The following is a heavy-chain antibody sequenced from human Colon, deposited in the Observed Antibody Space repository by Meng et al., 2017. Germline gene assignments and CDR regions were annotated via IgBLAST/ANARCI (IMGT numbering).Heavy chain of an antibody. CDR1: GFTVSSNY. V-gene: IGHV3-53*01. CDR2: IYSGGST. CDR3: ARDIAVAGTSFNDY. Sequence: VRVVEFGGGLIQPGGSRRLSCAASGFTVSSNYMSWVRQAPGKGLEWVSVIYSGGSTYYADSVKGRFTISRDNSKNTLYLQMNSLRAEDTAVYYCARDIAVAGTSFNDYWGQGTLVTVSS. D-gene: IGHD6-19*01. J-gene: IGHJ4*02.